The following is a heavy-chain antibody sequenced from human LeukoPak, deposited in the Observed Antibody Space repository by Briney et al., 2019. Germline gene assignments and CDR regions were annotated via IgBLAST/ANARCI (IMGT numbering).Heavy chain of an antibody. D-gene: IGHD3-3*01. CDR3: ASRSSVWSGYQDTLYYFDS. CDR1: GGSISSYY. J-gene: IGHJ4*02. CDR2: IYYSGST. V-gene: IGHV4-59*01. Sequence: SETLSLTCTVSGGSISSYYWSWIRQPPGKRLEWIGHIYYSGSTNYNPSLKSRVTISVDTSKNQFSLKLSSVTAADTAVYYCASRSSVWSGYQDTLYYFDSWGQGTLVTVSS.